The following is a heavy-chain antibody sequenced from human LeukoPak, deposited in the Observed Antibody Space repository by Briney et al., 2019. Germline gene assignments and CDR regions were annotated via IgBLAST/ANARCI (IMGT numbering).Heavy chain of an antibody. J-gene: IGHJ6*03. CDR2: IYYSGST. D-gene: IGHD1-26*01. CDR1: GGSISSYY. Sequence: ETLSLTCTVSGGSISSYYWSWIRQPPGKGLEWIGYIYYSGSTNYNPSLKSRVTISVDTSKNQFSLKLSSVTAADTAVYYCASDHSSASYTYYYYYMDVWGKGTTVTVSS. CDR3: ASDHSSASYTYYYYYMDV. V-gene: IGHV4-59*01.